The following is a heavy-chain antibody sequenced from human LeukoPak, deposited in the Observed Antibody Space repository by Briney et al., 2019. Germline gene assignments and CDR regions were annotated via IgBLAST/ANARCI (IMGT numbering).Heavy chain of an antibody. CDR2: ISGSGGST. J-gene: IGHJ4*02. CDR3: AKDHPPAVAGHRDIDY. D-gene: IGHD6-19*01. V-gene: IGHV3-23*01. Sequence: GGSLRLSCAASGFTFSSYAMSWDRQAPGKGLEWVSAISGSGGSTYYADSVKGRFTISRDNSKNTLYLQMNSLRAEDTAVYYCAKDHPPAVAGHRDIDYWGQGTLVTVSS. CDR1: GFTFSSYA.